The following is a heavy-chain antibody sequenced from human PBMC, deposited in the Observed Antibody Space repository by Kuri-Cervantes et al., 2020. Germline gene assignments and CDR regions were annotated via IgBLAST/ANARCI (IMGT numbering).Heavy chain of an antibody. CDR2: LRYDGTNK. V-gene: IGHV3-30*02. D-gene: IGHD5-18*01. J-gene: IGHJ6*03. CDR1: GFNFSTYV. CDR3: ARVVGGYSYGPRPLGYMDV. Sequence: GESLKISCAASGFNFSTYVMHWVRQAPGKGLEWVAFLRYDGTNKNYGDSVKGRFTISRDNSKNTLYLQMSSLRPEDTAVYYCARVVGGYSYGPRPLGYMDVWGKGTTVTVSS.